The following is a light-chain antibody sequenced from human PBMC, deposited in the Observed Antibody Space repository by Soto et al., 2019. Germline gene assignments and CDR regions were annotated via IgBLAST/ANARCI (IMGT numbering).Light chain of an antibody. Sequence: EIVLTQSPATLSLSPGDRATLSCMARHSVGSLLAWYQQKPGQAPRLLIYFASNRATGIPPRFSGSGSGTDFTLTIDSLEPEDFALFYCQQRSAWPWTFGQGTKVDIK. CDR2: FAS. CDR3: QQRSAWPWT. J-gene: IGKJ1*01. V-gene: IGKV3-11*01. CDR1: HSVGSL.